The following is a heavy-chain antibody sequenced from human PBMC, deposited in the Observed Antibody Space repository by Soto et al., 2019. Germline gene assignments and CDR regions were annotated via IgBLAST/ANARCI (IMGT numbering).Heavy chain of an antibody. CDR2: TYYRSKWYN. CDR1: GDSVSINIAA. D-gene: IGHD6-13*01. CDR3: ARAFGRAAGYYYMDV. Sequence: QSQTLSLTCAISGDSVSINIAAWNWIRQSPSRGLEWRGRTYYRSKWYNDYAGSGKSRITINPDKSKNQFSLQLNSVTPADTAVYYCARAFGRAAGYYYMDVWGKGTTVTVSS. V-gene: IGHV6-1*01. J-gene: IGHJ6*03.